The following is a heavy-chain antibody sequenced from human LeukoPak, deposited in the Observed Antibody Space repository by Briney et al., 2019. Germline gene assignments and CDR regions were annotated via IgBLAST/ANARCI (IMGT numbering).Heavy chain of an antibody. D-gene: IGHD3-22*01. Sequence: PGGSLRLSCAASGFTFSNYWMNWVRLVPGKGLMWVSHINTDGIRTGYADSVKGRFTISRDNSKNTLYLQMNSLRDEDTAVYYCARDGDSRGDSLDYWGHGTLVTVSS. CDR3: ARDGDSRGDSLDY. V-gene: IGHV3-74*01. CDR2: INTDGIRT. CDR1: GFTFSNYW. J-gene: IGHJ4*01.